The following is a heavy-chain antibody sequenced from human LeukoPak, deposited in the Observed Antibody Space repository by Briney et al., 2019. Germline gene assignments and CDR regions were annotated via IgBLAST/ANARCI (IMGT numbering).Heavy chain of an antibody. CDR3: ARDNDSSGNDAFDI. CDR2: IYYSGST. D-gene: IGHD3-22*01. J-gene: IGHJ3*02. V-gene: IGHV4-59*01. CDR1: GGSISSYY. Sequence: SETLSLTCTVSGGSISSYYWSWIRQPPGKGLEWIGYIYYSGSTNYNPSLKSRVTISVDTSKNQFSLKLSSVTAADTAVYYCARDNDSSGNDAFDIWGQGTMATVSS.